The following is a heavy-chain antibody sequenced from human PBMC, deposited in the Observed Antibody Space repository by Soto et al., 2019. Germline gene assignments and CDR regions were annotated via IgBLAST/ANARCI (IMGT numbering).Heavy chain of an antibody. CDR3: ARDKRDSSPLRPADMDV. CDR1: GDPFSSYA. CDR2: IIPIFGTA. V-gene: IGHV1-69*01. D-gene: IGHD6-13*01. J-gene: IGHJ6*02. Sequence: VKVYVTTAGDPFSSYAIIWVRQATGQGLEWMGGIIPIFGTANYAQKFQGRVTITADESTSTAYMELSSLRSEDTAVYYCARDKRDSSPLRPADMDVWGQGTTVTGSS.